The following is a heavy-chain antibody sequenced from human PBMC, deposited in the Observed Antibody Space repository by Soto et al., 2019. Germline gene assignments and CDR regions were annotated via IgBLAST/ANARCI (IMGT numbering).Heavy chain of an antibody. J-gene: IGHJ5*02. V-gene: IGHV4-31*03. D-gene: IGHD3-10*02. CDR3: ARDLGSGSNNWFDP. CDR1: GGSISSGGYY. CDR2: IYYSGST. Sequence: SETLSLTCTVSGGSISSGGYYWSWIRQHPGKGLEWIGYIYYSGSTYYNPSLKSRVTISVDTSKNQFSLKLSSVTAADTAVYYCARDLGSGSNNWFDPWGQGTLVTVSS.